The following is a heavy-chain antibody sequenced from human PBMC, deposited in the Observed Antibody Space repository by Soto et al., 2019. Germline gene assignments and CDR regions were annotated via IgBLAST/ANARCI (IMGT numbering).Heavy chain of an antibody. V-gene: IGHV3-73*01. CDR3: TRGPTGNTIFDP. Sequence: EVQLVESGGGLVQPWGSLKLSCAASGFTFSGSAMHWVRQASGKGLEWVGRIRSKANSYATAYAASVKGRFTISRDDSKNTAYLQMNSLKTEDTAVYYCTRGPTGNTIFDPWGQGTLVTVSS. D-gene: IGHD3-3*01. J-gene: IGHJ5*02. CDR1: GFTFSGSA. CDR2: IRSKANSYAT.